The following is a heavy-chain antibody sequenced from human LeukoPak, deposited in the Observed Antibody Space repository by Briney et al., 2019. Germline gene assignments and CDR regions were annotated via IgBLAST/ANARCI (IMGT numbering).Heavy chain of an antibody. J-gene: IGHJ3*02. CDR2: IYYSGST. CDR1: GGSISSYY. CDR3: ARAGSSGWYVDAFDI. V-gene: IGHV4-59*01. Sequence: PSETLSLICAVSGGSISSYYWSWIRQPPGKGLEWIGYIYYSGSTNYNPSLKSRVTISVDTSKNQFSLKLSSVTAADTAVYYCARAGSSGWYVDAFDIWGQGTMVTVSS. D-gene: IGHD6-19*01.